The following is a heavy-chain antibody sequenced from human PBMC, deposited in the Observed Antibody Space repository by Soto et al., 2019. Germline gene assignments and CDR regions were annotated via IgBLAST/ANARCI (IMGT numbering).Heavy chain of an antibody. J-gene: IGHJ6*02. V-gene: IGHV3-11*05. CDR1: GFTFRDYY. Sequence: QVQLVESGGGLVRPGGSLRLSCEASGFTFRDYYMTWFRQAPGKGLEWLSYIDSSTKYTNYADSVKGRFTISRDNAKNSLYLQMHSLRADDTAVYYCAREYYYTIDVWGQGTMVTVSS. CDR2: IDSSTKYT. CDR3: AREYYYTIDV.